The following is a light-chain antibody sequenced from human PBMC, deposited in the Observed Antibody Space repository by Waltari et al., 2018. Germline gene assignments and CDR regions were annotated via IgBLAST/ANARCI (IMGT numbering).Light chain of an antibody. V-gene: IGLV1-47*01. CDR3: VAWDDSLSATV. Sequence: QSVLTQPPSASGTPGQKVTISCSGSSPTIGSNSVYWYQHLHGTAPKLLIYRNDQRPSGVPDRFSGSKSGTSASLAISELRSEDEADYYCVAWDDSLSATVFGGGTKLTVL. J-gene: IGLJ3*02. CDR1: SPTIGSNS. CDR2: RND.